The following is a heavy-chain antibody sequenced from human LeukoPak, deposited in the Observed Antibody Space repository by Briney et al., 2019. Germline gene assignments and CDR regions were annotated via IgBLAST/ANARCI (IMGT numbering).Heavy chain of an antibody. D-gene: IGHD3-10*01. CDR2: ISYDGSNK. J-gene: IGHJ5*02. CDR3: AKDGPPFYYGSGSYYNWFDP. CDR1: GFTFSSYA. Sequence: GGSLRLSCAASGFTFSSYAMHWVRQAPGKGLEWVAVISYDGSNKYYADSVKGRFTISRDNAKNSLYLQMNSLRAEDTALYYCAKDGPPFYYGSGSYYNWFDPWGQGTLVTVSS. V-gene: IGHV3-30-3*01.